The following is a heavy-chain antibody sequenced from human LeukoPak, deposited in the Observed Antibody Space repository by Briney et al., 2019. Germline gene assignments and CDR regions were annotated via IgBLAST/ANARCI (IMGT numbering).Heavy chain of an antibody. CDR2: ISSSSSYI. J-gene: IGHJ5*02. Sequence: GGSPRLSCAASGFTFSSYSMNWVRQAPGKGLEWVSSISSSSSYIYYADSVKGRFTISRDNAKNSLYLQMNSLRAEDTAVYYCARDKGTYWFDPWGQGTLVTVSS. CDR1: GFTFSSYS. V-gene: IGHV3-21*01. D-gene: IGHD3-10*01. CDR3: ARDKGTYWFDP.